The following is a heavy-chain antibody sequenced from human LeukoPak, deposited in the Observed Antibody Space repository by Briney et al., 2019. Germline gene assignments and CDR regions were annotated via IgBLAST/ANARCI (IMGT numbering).Heavy chain of an antibody. Sequence: GGSLRLSCEASGFTFSSYWMSWVRQAPGKGLEWVANIKQDRSEKKYLDSVKGRFTISRDNAKNSMYLQMNSLRAEDTALYYCARGYYDFWSGPRASHYMDVWGKGTTVTVSS. CDR1: GFTFSSYW. D-gene: IGHD3-3*01. J-gene: IGHJ6*03. CDR2: IKQDRSEK. V-gene: IGHV3-7*03. CDR3: ARGYYDFWSGPRASHYMDV.